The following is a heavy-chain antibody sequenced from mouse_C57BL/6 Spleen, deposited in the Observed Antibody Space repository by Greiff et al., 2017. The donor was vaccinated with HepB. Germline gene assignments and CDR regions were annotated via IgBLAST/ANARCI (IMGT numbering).Heavy chain of an antibody. CDR3: TRWNYGSEGYFDY. CDR2: IDPETGGT. CDR1: GYTFTDYE. J-gene: IGHJ2*01. V-gene: IGHV1-15*01. D-gene: IGHD1-1*01. Sequence: VQLQESGAELVRPGASVTLSCKASGYTFTDYEMHWVKQTPVHGLEWIGAIDPETGGTAYNQKFKGKAILTADKSSSTAYMELRSLTSEDSAVYYCTRWNYGSEGYFDYWGQSTTLTVSS.